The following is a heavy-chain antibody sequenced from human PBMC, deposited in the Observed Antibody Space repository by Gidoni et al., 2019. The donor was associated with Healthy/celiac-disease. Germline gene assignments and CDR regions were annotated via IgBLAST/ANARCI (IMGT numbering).Heavy chain of an antibody. D-gene: IGHD3-22*01. J-gene: IGHJ4*02. V-gene: IGHV3-23*01. CDR1: GFTFSGYA. Sequence: EVQLLESGGGLVQPGGSLRLSCAASGFTFSGYAMSWVRQAPGKGLEWVSAISGSGGSTYYADSVKGRFTISRDNSKNTLYLQMNSLRAEDTAVYYCAKASGYSYYDSSGPFDYWGQGTLVTVSS. CDR3: AKASGYSYYDSSGPFDY. CDR2: ISGSGGST.